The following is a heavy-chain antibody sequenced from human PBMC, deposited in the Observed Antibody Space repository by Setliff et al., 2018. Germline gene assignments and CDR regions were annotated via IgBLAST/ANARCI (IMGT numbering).Heavy chain of an antibody. V-gene: IGHV2-26*01. Sequence: SGPTLVNPTQTLTLTCTFSGFSLNTTGEGVGWIRQPPGKALEWLAHIFSNDKKSYSTSLKSRLTISKDTSKSQVVLTMTNMDPVDTATYYCARDHSGWYGGAFDIWGQGTMVTVSS. D-gene: IGHD6-19*01. J-gene: IGHJ3*02. CDR2: IFSNDKK. CDR3: ARDHSGWYGGAFDI. CDR1: GFSLNTTGEG.